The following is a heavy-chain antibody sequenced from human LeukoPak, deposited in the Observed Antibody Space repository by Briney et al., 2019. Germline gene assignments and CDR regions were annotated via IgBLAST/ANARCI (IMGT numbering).Heavy chain of an antibody. CDR1: GYTFTGYY. CDR2: INPNSGGT. CDR3: ARGVDYVWGSYRCTPPDY. D-gene: IGHD3-16*02. Sequence: GASVKVSCKASGYTFTGYYMHWVRQAPGQGLEWMGWINPNSGGTNYAQKFQGRVTMTRDTSISTAYMELSRLRSDDTAVYYCARGVDYVWGSYRCTPPDYWGQGTLATVSS. V-gene: IGHV1-2*02. J-gene: IGHJ4*02.